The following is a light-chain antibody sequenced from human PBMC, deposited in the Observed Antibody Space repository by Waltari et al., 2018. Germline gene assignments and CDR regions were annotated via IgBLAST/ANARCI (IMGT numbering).Light chain of an antibody. J-gene: IGKJ1*01. Sequence: TLQYRPTPWCSVALAWYQQKPGQAPRLLIFVASNRATGIPDRCSGSGSETDFSLTISRLEPEDFAGYYCQHYVRLPATFGRGSKVEIK. V-gene: IGKV3-20*01. CDR2: VAS. CDR3: QHYVRLPAT. CDR1: PWCSVA.